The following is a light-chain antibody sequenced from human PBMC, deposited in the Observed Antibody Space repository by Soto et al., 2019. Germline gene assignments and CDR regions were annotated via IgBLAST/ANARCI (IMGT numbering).Light chain of an antibody. V-gene: IGKV3-11*01. CDR1: QSVATY. Sequence: DIVLTQSPATLSLSPGETATLSCRASQSVATYLAWYQQKPGQAPRLLIYDAINRATGIPARFSGSGSGTDFTLTISSLEPEDFAVYYCQQRSNWPSVTFGGGTKVEI. CDR3: QQRSNWPSVT. CDR2: DAI. J-gene: IGKJ4*01.